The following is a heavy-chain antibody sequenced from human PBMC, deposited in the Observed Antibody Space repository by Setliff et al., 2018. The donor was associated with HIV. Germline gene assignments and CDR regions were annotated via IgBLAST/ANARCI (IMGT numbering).Heavy chain of an antibody. CDR2: ISPYNGDA. CDR1: GYPFTSYG. J-gene: IGHJ6*03. Sequence: ASVKVSCKASGYPFTSYGICWVRQAPGHGLEWMGYISPYNGDAYYAQKFQGRVAMTWDTSISTAYMVLSNLKSEDTAVYYCATARRDYYDRGRRSHYYIDVWGKGTTVTVSS. CDR3: ATARRDYYDRGRRSHYYIDV. D-gene: IGHD3-22*01. V-gene: IGHV1-18*01.